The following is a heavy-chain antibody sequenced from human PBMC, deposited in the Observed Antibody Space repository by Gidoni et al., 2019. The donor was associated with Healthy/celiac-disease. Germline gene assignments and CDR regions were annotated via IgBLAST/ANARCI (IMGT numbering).Heavy chain of an antibody. CDR3: VTELELLGMDV. J-gene: IGHJ6*02. Sequence: QVQLQQWGAGLLKPSETLSLTCAVYGGSFSGYYWSWIRQPPGKGLEWIGEINHSGSTTYNPSLKSRVTISVDTSKNQFSLKLSSVTAADTAVYYCVTELELLGMDVWGQGTTVTVSS. V-gene: IGHV4-34*01. CDR1: GGSFSGYY. CDR2: INHSGST. D-gene: IGHD1-7*01.